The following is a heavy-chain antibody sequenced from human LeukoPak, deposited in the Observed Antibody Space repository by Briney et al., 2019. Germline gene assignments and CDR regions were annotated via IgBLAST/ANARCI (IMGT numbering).Heavy chain of an antibody. Sequence: PSETLSLTCTVSGGSIRGYYWSWIRQSPGTGLEYIGYLYSGGRTYYNPSLKSRVTISIDTSKNQFFLKLNSVTAADTAVYYCARHDSGGTDPLDYWGQGTLVTVAS. CDR2: LYSGGRT. D-gene: IGHD1-26*01. CDR3: ARHDSGGTDPLDY. V-gene: IGHV4-59*08. J-gene: IGHJ4*02. CDR1: GGSIRGYY.